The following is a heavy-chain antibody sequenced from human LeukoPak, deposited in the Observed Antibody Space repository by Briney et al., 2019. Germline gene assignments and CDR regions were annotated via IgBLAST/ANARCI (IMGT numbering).Heavy chain of an antibody. J-gene: IGHJ4*02. CDR3: AKDLDDILTGSRRGDDC. Sequence: GGSLRLSCEAPGFTFSSHAMSWVRQAPGKGLEWVSSISGRGDSTYHADSVKGRFTISRDNAKNTLYMKMNSLRAEDTAVYYCAKDLDDILTGSRRGDDCWGQGTLVTVSS. D-gene: IGHD3-9*01. CDR2: ISGRGDST. V-gene: IGHV3-23*01. CDR1: GFTFSSHA.